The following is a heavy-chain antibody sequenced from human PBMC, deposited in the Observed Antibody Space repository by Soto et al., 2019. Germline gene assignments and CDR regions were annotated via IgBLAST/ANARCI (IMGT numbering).Heavy chain of an antibody. CDR3: AREGDMSGTVCCAS. CDR1: GFTFSSYG. Sequence: EVQLLDSGGGLVQPGGSLRLSCAASGFTFSSYGMSWVRQAPGKGLEWVAGIPVIGERRYYADSVKGRFTISRDNAKNTLYLQMNSLRVEAAAGYFCAREGDMSGTVCCASGGQGTLVPVSS. J-gene: IGHJ4*02. CDR2: IPVIGERR. D-gene: IGHD1-1*01. V-gene: IGHV3-23*01.